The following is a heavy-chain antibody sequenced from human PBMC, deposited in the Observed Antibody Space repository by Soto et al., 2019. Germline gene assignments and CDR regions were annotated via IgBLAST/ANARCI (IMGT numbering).Heavy chain of an antibody. CDR1: GGSISSYY. CDR3: ARGRWDGRYYFDY. CDR2: IYYSGST. J-gene: IGHJ4*02. D-gene: IGHD1-26*01. V-gene: IGHV4-59*01. Sequence: QVQLQESGPGLVKPSETLSLTCTVSGGSISSYYWSWIRQPPGKGLEWIGYIYYSGSTNYNPSLTGRVAISVDTSKNQYSLKLSSVTAADTAVYYCARGRWDGRYYFDYWGQGTLVTVSS.